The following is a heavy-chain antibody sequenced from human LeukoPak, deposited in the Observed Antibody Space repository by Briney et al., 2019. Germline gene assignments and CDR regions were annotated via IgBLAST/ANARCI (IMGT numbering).Heavy chain of an antibody. Sequence: ASVKVSCRASGYTFTGYYMHWVRQASGQGLEWMGWINPNSGGTNYAQKFQGRVTMTRDTSISTAYMELSRLRSDDTAVYYCAPFRSYCSGGSCFQGFDYWGQGTLVTVSS. J-gene: IGHJ4*02. V-gene: IGHV1-2*02. CDR3: APFRSYCSGGSCFQGFDY. CDR2: INPNSGGT. CDR1: GYTFTGYY. D-gene: IGHD2-15*01.